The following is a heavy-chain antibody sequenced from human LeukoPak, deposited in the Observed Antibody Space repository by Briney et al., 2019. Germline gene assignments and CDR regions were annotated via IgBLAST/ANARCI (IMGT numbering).Heavy chain of an antibody. CDR2: ITPIFGTA. J-gene: IGHJ5*02. V-gene: IGHV1-69*13. Sequence: ASVKASCKASGGTFSSYAISRVRQAPGQGLEWMGGITPIFGTANYAQKFQGRVTFTADESTSTAYMELSGLRSEDTALYYCARKLRLGGNWFDPWGQGTLVTVSS. CDR1: GGTFSSYA. CDR3: ARKLRLGGNWFDP. D-gene: IGHD1-26*01.